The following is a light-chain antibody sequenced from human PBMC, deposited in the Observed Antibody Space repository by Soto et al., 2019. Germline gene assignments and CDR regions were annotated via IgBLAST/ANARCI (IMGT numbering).Light chain of an antibody. J-gene: IGLJ3*02. V-gene: IGLV2-14*01. Sequence: QSALTQPASVSGSPGQSITISCTGTSSDVGAYNYVSWYQQHPGKAPKLMIYEVTNRPLGVSNRFSGSKSGSTACLTISGLQAEDEADYYCSSYTSSSTLVFGVGTKLTVL. CDR3: SSYTSSSTLV. CDR2: EVT. CDR1: SSDVGAYNY.